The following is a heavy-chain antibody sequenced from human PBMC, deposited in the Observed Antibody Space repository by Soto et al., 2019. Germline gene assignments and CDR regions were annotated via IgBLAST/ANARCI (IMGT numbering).Heavy chain of an antibody. D-gene: IGHD1-20*01. Sequence: HPGGSLRLSCAASGFSVSSNYMSWVRQAPGKGLEWVSVIYSGGSTYYADSVKGRFTISRDNSKNTLYLQMNSLRAEDTAVYYCARVNWAVTGTTSSSFIDYWGQGTLVTVSS. CDR3: ARVNWAVTGTTSSSFIDY. J-gene: IGHJ4*02. CDR2: IYSGGST. CDR1: GFSVSSNY. V-gene: IGHV3-66*01.